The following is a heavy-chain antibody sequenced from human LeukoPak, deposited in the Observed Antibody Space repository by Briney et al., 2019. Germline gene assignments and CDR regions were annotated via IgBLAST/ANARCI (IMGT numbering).Heavy chain of an antibody. Sequence: SETLSLTCAVYGGSFSGYYWSWIRQPPGKGLEWIGYIYYSGSTNYNPSLKSRVTISVDTSKNQFSLKLSSVTAADTAVYYCARDEVDGDYRWFDPWGQGPLVTVSS. D-gene: IGHD4-17*01. CDR3: ARDEVDGDYRWFDP. V-gene: IGHV4-59*01. CDR2: IYYSGST. J-gene: IGHJ5*02. CDR1: GGSFSGYY.